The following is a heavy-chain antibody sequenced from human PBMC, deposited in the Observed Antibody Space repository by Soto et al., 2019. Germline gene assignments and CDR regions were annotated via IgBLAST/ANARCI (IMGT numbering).Heavy chain of an antibody. CDR3: ARRDCGGDCYQAGFDY. CDR1: GYTFTSYG. J-gene: IGHJ4*02. V-gene: IGHV1-18*04. Sequence: ASVKVSCKASGYTFTSYGISWVRQAPGQGLEWMGWISAYNGNTNYAQKLQGRVTMTTDTSTSTAYMELRSLRSDDTAVYCCARRDCGGDCYQAGFDYWGQGTLVTVSS. D-gene: IGHD2-21*02. CDR2: ISAYNGNT.